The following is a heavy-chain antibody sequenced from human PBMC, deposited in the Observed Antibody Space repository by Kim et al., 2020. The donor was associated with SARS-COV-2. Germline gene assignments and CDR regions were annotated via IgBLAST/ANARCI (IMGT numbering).Heavy chain of an antibody. J-gene: IGHJ6*02. CDR1: GGSFSGYY. D-gene: IGHD6-6*01. V-gene: IGHV4-34*01. CDR2: INHSGST. CDR3: ARGRGVRTARLYYYYGMDV. Sequence: SETLSLTCAVYGGSFSGYYWSWIRQPPGKGLEWIGEINHSGSTNYNPSLKSRVTISVDTSKNQFSLKLSSVTAADTAVYYCARGRGVRTARLYYYYGMDVWGQGTTVTVSS.